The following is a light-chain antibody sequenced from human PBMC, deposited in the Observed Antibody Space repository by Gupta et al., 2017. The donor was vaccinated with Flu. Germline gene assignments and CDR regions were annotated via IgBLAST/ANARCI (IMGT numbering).Light chain of an antibody. V-gene: IGKV1-8*01. CDR3: QQYESYPPFT. CDR2: AAS. CDR1: QGISSY. J-gene: IGKJ3*01. Sequence: AIRMTQSPSSFSASTGDRVTITCRASQGISSYLAWYQQKPGKAPKLLIYAASTWQSGVPSRFSGSGCGTDFTLTISCRQSEDFASYYCQQYESYPPFTFGHGTKVDIK.